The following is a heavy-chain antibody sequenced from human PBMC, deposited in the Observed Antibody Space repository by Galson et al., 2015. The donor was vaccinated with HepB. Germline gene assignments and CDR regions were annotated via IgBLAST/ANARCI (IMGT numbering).Heavy chain of an antibody. V-gene: IGHV3-11*06. CDR1: GFTFSDYY. CDR3: ASRPLSGSGAFDI. CDR2: ISSSSSYT. Sequence: SLRLSCAASGFTFSDYYMSWIRQAPGKGLEWVSYISSSSSYTNYADSVKGRFTISRDNAKNSLYLQMNSLRAEDTAVYYCASRPLSGSGAFDIWGQGTMVTVSS. D-gene: IGHD1-26*01. J-gene: IGHJ3*02.